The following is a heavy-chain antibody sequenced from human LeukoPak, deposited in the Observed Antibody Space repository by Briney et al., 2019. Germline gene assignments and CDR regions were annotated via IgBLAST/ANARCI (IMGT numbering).Heavy chain of an antibody. D-gene: IGHD3-22*01. CDR2: ISAYNGNT. V-gene: IGHV1-18*01. CDR1: GYTFTSYG. J-gene: IGHJ4*02. CDR3: ARAMYYDSSGYSDY. Sequence: ASVKVSCKASGYTFTSYGISWVRQAPGQGLEWMGWISAYNGNTNYAQKLQGRVTMTTDTSTSTAYMELRSLRSVDTAVYYCARAMYYDSSGYSDYWGQGTLVTVSS.